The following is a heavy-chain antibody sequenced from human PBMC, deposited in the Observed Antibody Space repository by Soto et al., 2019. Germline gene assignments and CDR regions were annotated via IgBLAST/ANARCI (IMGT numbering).Heavy chain of an antibody. Sequence: PGGSLRLSCAASGFTFSSYGMHWVRQAPGKGLEWVAVIWYDGSNKYYADSVKGRFTISRDNSKNTLYLQMNSLRAEDTAVYYCARAPNYYDSSGSAAFDIWGQGTMVTVSS. D-gene: IGHD3-22*01. CDR2: IWYDGSNK. J-gene: IGHJ3*02. CDR1: GFTFSSYG. V-gene: IGHV3-33*01. CDR3: ARAPNYYDSSGSAAFDI.